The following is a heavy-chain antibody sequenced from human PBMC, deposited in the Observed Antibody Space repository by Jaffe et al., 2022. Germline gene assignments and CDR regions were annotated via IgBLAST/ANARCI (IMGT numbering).Heavy chain of an antibody. Sequence: QVQLQESGPGLVKPSETLSLTCAVSGYSISSGYYWGWIRQPPGKGLEWIGSIYHSGSTYYNPSLKSRVTISVDTSKNQFSLKLSSVTAADTAVYYCATALRGLGYCSSTSCSTGWFDPWGQGTLVTVSS. D-gene: IGHD2-2*01. J-gene: IGHJ5*02. V-gene: IGHV4-38-2*01. CDR1: GYSISSGYY. CDR2: IYHSGST. CDR3: ATALRGLGYCSSTSCSTGWFDP.